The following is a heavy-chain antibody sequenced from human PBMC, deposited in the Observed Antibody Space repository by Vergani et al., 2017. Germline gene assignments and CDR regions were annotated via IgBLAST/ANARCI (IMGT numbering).Heavy chain of an antibody. CDR3: ATSEYDFWSGYYYFDY. J-gene: IGHJ4*02. CDR1: GYTFTGYY. V-gene: IGHV1-2*02. Sequence: QVQLVQSGAEVKKPGASVKVSCKASGYTFTGYYMHWVRQAPGQGLEWMGWINPNSGGTNYAQKFQGRVTMTRDTSISTAYMELSRLRSDDTAVYYCATSEYDFWSGYYYFDYWGQGTLVTVSS. CDR2: INPNSGGT. D-gene: IGHD3-3*01.